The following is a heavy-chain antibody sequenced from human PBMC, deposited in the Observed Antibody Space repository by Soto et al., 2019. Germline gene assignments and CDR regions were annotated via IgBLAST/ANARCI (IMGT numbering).Heavy chain of an antibody. CDR1: GGTFSSYA. Sequence: GASVEVSCKASGGTFSSYAISWVRQAPGQGLEWMGGIIPIFGTANYAQKFQGRVTITADESTSTAYMELSSLRSEDTAVYYCAREYGDYSLQHWGQGTLVTVSS. CDR3: AREYGDYSLQH. V-gene: IGHV1-69*13. CDR2: IIPIFGTA. J-gene: IGHJ1*01. D-gene: IGHD4-17*01.